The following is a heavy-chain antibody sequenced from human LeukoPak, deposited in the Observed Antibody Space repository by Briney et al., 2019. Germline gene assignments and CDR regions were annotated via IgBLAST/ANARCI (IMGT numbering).Heavy chain of an antibody. CDR2: IKQDGSEK. D-gene: IGHD2-8*01. J-gene: IGHJ6*03. CDR1: GFTFSSYW. CDR3: ARVVYCTNGVCYPYYYYYMDV. V-gene: IGHV3-7*01. Sequence: GRSLRLSCAASGFTFSSYWMSWVRQAPGKGLEWVANIKQDGSEKYYVDSVKGRFTISRDNAKNSLYLQMNSLRAEDTAVYYCARVVYCTNGVCYPYYYYYMDVWGKGTTVTVSS.